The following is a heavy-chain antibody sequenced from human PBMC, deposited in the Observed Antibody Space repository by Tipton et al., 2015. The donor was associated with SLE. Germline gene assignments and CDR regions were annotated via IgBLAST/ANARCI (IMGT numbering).Heavy chain of an antibody. V-gene: IGHV4-39*07. CDR3: ARHLGVIVAFEV. J-gene: IGHJ3*01. CDR2: IYYSGSS. Sequence: LRLSCTVSGGSISSSSYYWGWIRQPPGKGLEWIGRIYYSGSSYYNPSLKSRVTISVDTSKNQFSLELRSMTAADTAVYYCARHLGVIVAFEVWGQGTVLTVSS. D-gene: IGHD3-10*01. CDR1: GGSISSSSYY.